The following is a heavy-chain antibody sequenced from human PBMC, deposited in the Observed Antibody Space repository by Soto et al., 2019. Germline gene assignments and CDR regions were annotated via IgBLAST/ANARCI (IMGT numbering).Heavy chain of an antibody. CDR1: GGSISSYY. J-gene: IGHJ6*02. CDR2: IYYSGST. V-gene: IGHV4-59*01. D-gene: IGHD6-19*01. Sequence: SETLSLTCTVSGGSISSYYWSWIRQPPGKGLEWIGYIYYSGSTNYNPSLKSRVTISVDTSKNQFSLKLSSVTAADTAVYYCARDRYSSGWYYYGMDVWGQGTTVTVSS. CDR3: ARDRYSSGWYYYGMDV.